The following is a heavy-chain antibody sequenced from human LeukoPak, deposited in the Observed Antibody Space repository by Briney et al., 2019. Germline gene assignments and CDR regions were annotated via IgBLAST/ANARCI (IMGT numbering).Heavy chain of an antibody. CDR1: GGTFSSYA. CDR2: IIPILGIA. Sequence: GASVKVSCKASGGTFSSYAISWVRQAPGQGLEWKGRIIPILGIANYAQKFQGRVTITADKSTSTVYMELSSLRSEDTAVYYCANLSQAWDAFDIWGQGTMVTVSS. J-gene: IGHJ3*02. CDR3: ANLSQAWDAFDI. V-gene: IGHV1-69*04.